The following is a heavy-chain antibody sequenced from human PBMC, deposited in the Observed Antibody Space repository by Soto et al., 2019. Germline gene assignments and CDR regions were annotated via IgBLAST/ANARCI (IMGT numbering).Heavy chain of an antibody. V-gene: IGHV3-23*01. CDR2: ISGSGSNP. D-gene: IGHD4-17*01. CDR1: GFTFSSYA. J-gene: IGHJ4*02. Sequence: EVQVLESGGGLVQPGGSLRLSCAASGFTFSSYAMSWVRPAPGQGLEWVSAISGSGSNPYYADSVKGRFTISRDNSKNTLYLKMNSLRSEDTALYYCAKTASMTIRAGFEHWGQGTLVTVSS. CDR3: AKTASMTIRAGFEH.